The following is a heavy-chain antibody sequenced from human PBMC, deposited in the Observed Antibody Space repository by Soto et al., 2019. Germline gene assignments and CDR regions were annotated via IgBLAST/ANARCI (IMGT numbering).Heavy chain of an antibody. CDR3: ARHLGYCSSTNCYAWFAP. CDR2: IYYSGST. V-gene: IGHV4-59*08. D-gene: IGHD2-2*01. Sequence: PSETLSLTCTVSGGSISSYYWSWIRQPPGKGLEWIGYIYYSGSTNYNPSHKSRVTISADTSKNQFSLKLSSVTAADTAVFYCARHLGYCSSTNCYAWFAPWGQGTLVTVSS. CDR1: GGSISSYY. J-gene: IGHJ5*02.